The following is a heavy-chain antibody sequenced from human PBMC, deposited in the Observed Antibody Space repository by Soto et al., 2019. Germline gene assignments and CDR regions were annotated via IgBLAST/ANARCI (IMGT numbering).Heavy chain of an antibody. CDR3: AKGVALGYCTSTSCHNYYMDV. D-gene: IGHD2-2*02. CDR1: GFTFDDYA. Sequence: EVQLVESGGGLVQPGRSLRLSCSASGFTFDDYAMHWVRQAPGKGLEWVSGISWNSGSIAYADSVKGRFTISRDNAKNFLYLQMNSLRAEDTALYYCAKGVALGYCTSTSCHNYYMDVWGKGTTVTVSS. V-gene: IGHV3-9*01. CDR2: ISWNSGSI. J-gene: IGHJ6*03.